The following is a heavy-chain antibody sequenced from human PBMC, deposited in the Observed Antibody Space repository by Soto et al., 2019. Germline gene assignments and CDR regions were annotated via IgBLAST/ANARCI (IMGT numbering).Heavy chain of an antibody. D-gene: IGHD5-12*01. Sequence: GGSLRLSCAASGFTFSSYAMHWVRQAPGKGLEYVSAISSNGGSTYYANAVKGRFTISRDNSKNTLYLQMGSLRAEDMAVYYCAVSGYDYPNYYYYMDVWGKGTTVTVSS. CDR2: ISSNGGST. CDR3: AVSGYDYPNYYYYMDV. J-gene: IGHJ6*03. CDR1: GFTFSSYA. V-gene: IGHV3-64*01.